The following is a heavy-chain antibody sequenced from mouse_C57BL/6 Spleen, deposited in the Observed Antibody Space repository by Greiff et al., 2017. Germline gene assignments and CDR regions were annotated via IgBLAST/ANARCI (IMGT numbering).Heavy chain of an antibody. CDR1: GYTFTSYW. V-gene: IGHV1-61*01. CDR3: ARSYYGSSKFAY. Sequence: QVQLQQPGAELVRPGSSVKLSCKASGYTFTSYWMDWVKQRPGQGLEWIGNIYPSDSETHYNQEFKDKATLTVDKSSSTAYMQLSSLTSEDSAVYYCARSYYGSSKFAYWGQGTLVTVSA. D-gene: IGHD1-1*01. J-gene: IGHJ3*01. CDR2: IYPSDSET.